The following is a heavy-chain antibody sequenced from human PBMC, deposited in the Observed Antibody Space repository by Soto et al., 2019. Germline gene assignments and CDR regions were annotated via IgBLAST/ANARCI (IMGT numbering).Heavy chain of an antibody. V-gene: IGHV4-30-4*01. CDR1: GGSISSGDYN. D-gene: IGHD3-10*01. J-gene: IGHJ6*02. CDR3: ASALPADAYGSWNPFYYYGLDV. CDR2: IYYSGST. Sequence: QVQLQESGPGLVKPSQTLSLTCTVSGGSISSGDYNWSWIRQPPGKGLEWIGYIYYSGSTYYNPSLNSRITISVDTSKNQSTLQLSSVTAADTAVYYCASALPADAYGSWNPFYYYGLDVWGQGTTVTVSS.